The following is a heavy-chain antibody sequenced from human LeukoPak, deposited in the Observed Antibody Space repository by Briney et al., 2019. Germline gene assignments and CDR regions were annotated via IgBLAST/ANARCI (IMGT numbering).Heavy chain of an antibody. J-gene: IGHJ4*02. D-gene: IGHD1-7*01. Sequence: GGSLRLSCAASGFTFRSYAMSWVRQAPGKGLEWVSCISSSSYIYYADSVKGRFTISRDNAKNSLYLQMNSLRAEDTAVYYCARAHNWKYGSFDFWGQGTLVTVSS. CDR3: ARAHNWKYGSFDF. CDR1: GFTFRSYA. CDR2: ISSSSYI. V-gene: IGHV3-21*01.